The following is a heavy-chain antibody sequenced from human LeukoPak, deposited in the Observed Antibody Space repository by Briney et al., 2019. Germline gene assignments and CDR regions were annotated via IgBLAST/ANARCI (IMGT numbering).Heavy chain of an antibody. Sequence: GGSLRLSCAASGFTFSNAWMSWVRQAPGKGLEWVGRIKSKTDGGTTDYAAPAKGRFTISRDDSKNTLYLQMNSLKTEDTAVYYCTTDIYRLWFFDYWGQGTLSPSPQ. CDR1: GFTFSNAW. CDR2: IKSKTDGGTT. D-gene: IGHD3-10*01. J-gene: IGHJ4*02. CDR3: TTDIYRLWFFDY. V-gene: IGHV3-15*01.